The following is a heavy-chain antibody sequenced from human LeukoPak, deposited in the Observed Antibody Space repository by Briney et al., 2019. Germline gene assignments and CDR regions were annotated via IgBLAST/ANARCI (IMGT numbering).Heavy chain of an antibody. V-gene: IGHV4-39*01. CDR3: ASHHYNMDV. D-gene: IGHD1-1*01. CDR2: IYYSGST. J-gene: IGHJ6*02. CDR1: GGSISGSSYY. Sequence: SETLSLTCTVSGGSISGSSYYWGWIRQPPGKGLEWVGSIYYSGSTHYNPSLKSRVTISVDTSKNQFSLKLSSVTAADTAVYYCASHHYNMDVWGQGTTVTVSS.